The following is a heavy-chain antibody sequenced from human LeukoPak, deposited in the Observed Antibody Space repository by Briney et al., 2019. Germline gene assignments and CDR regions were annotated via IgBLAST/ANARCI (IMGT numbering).Heavy chain of an antibody. Sequence: ASVRVSCKASGYTFTSYYMHWVRQAPGQGLEWMGIINPSGGSTSYAQKFQGRVTMTRDMSTSTVYMELSSLRSEDTAVYYCARASRGYSYGSDFDYWGQGTLVTVSS. J-gene: IGHJ4*02. CDR1: GYTFTSYY. CDR2: INPSGGST. CDR3: ARASRGYSYGSDFDY. D-gene: IGHD5-18*01. V-gene: IGHV1-46*01.